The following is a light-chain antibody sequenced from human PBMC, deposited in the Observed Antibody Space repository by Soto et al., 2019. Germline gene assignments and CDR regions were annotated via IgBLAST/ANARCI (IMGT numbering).Light chain of an antibody. J-gene: IGKJ5*01. CDR2: DAS. Sequence: DILMTQSPSSMSASVGDRVTITCQASKNINNYLNWYQQKPGRAPKLLIYDASNLEAGVPSRFRGSGSGTDFTFTSSRLQPEDIATYYCQQYENLPTFGQGTRLEIK. CDR1: KNINNY. V-gene: IGKV1-33*01. CDR3: QQYENLPT.